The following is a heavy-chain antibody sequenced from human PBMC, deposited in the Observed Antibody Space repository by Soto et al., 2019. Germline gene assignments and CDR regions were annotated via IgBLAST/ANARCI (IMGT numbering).Heavy chain of an antibody. J-gene: IGHJ4*02. V-gene: IGHV3-30*03. D-gene: IGHD2-8*01. CDR1: GFTVSNYG. Sequence: GVSLRLSCAASGFTVSNYGMHWVRQAPGKGLEWVTIISYDGSNKYYADSVKGRFTISRDNSKNTLYLQMNSLRAEDTAVYYCPTAIAYCHNGVSYTLYYFDYWGQRTLATVSS. CDR2: ISYDGSNK. CDR3: PTAIAYCHNGVSYTLYYFDY.